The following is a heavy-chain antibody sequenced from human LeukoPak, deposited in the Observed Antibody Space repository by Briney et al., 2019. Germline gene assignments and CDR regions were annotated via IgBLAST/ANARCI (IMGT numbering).Heavy chain of an antibody. CDR2: IYYSGST. Sequence: SETLSLTCTVSGGSISSYYWSWIRQPPGKGLEWIGYIYYSGSTNYIPSLKSRVTISVDTSKNQFSLKLSSVTAADTAVYYCARSYYGSGSYYNFDYWGQGTLVTVSS. CDR3: ARSYYGSGSYYNFDY. D-gene: IGHD3-10*01. CDR1: GGSISSYY. V-gene: IGHV4-59*01. J-gene: IGHJ4*02.